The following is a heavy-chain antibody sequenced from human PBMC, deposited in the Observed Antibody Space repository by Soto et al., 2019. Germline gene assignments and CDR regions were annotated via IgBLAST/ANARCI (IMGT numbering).Heavy chain of an antibody. Sequence: QVQLVESGGGVVQPGRSLRLSCAASGFTFSSYGMHWVRQAPGKGLEWVARISYDGSKKVYVDSVKGRFTISRDNSKDTLYLQVNSLRAEDTAVFYCAKEEDRGSSFDYWGQGTLVTVSS. CDR3: AKEEDRGSSFDY. D-gene: IGHD1-26*01. CDR1: GFTFSSYG. J-gene: IGHJ4*02. V-gene: IGHV3-30*18. CDR2: ISYDGSKK.